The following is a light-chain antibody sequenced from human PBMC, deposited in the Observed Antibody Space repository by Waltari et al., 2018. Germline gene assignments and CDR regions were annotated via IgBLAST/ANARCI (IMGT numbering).Light chain of an antibody. CDR1: SGLSSNV. CDR2: VTSDGSH. Sequence: QLVLTQSPSASASLGASVKLTCTLSSGLSSNVIAWLQQQPEKGPRYLMKVTSDGSHSKGDEIPDRFSGSCSGAERHLTISSLQSEDEADYYCQTGGHGTWVFGGGTKLTVL. J-gene: IGLJ3*02. V-gene: IGLV4-69*01. CDR3: QTGGHGTWV.